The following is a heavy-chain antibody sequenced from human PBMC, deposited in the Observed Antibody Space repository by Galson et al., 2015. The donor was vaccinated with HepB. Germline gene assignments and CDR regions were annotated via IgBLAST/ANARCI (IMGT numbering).Heavy chain of an antibody. V-gene: IGHV6-1*01. Sequence: CAISGDRVSSHSAAWNWIRQSPSRGLEWLGRTYYRSKWYNDYAVSVKSRITINPDTSKNQFSLQLNSVTPEDTAVYYCARVLRDRRGTNWFAPWGQGTLVTVSS. CDR3: ARVLRDRRGTNWFAP. J-gene: IGHJ5*02. CDR1: GDRVSSHSAA. CDR2: TYYRSKWYN. D-gene: IGHD1-1*01.